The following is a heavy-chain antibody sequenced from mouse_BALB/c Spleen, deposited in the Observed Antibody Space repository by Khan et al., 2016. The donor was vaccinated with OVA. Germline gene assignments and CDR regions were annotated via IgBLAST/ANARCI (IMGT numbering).Heavy chain of an antibody. V-gene: IGHV1-4*01. CDR3: ARGTYYAMDY. J-gene: IGHJ4*01. CDR1: GYTFTSYT. CDR2: INLSSGYI. Sequence: QVQLQQSGAELARPGASVKMSCKASGYTFTSYTMHWVKQRPGQGLEWIGYINLSSGYINYNQKFKDKATLTTDKSSSTAYMQLSSLTSEDSAVYYCARGTYYAMDYWSPGAAVTVSS. D-gene: IGHD3-3*01.